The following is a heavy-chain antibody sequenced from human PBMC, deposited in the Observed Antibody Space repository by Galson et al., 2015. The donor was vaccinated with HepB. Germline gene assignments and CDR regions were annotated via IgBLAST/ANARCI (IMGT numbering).Heavy chain of an antibody. D-gene: IGHD1-1*01. Sequence: SLRLSCAPSGFTLTNHGMHWVRQAPGEGLEWVAVIWHDGSKTIYVDSVRGRFTISRDNSENTVYLQMNSLRAEDTAVYYCARDTKMFTGIDYMDVWGKGTAVTVSS. J-gene: IGHJ6*03. V-gene: IGHV3-33*01. CDR2: IWHDGSKT. CDR1: GFTLTNHG. CDR3: ARDTKMFTGIDYMDV.